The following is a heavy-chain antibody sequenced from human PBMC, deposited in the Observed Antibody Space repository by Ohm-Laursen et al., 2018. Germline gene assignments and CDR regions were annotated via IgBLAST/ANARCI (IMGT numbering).Heavy chain of an antibody. D-gene: IGHD6-6*01. J-gene: IGHJ3*02. CDR2: IYYSGST. CDR3: ARGLVGAFDI. CDR1: GGSISNYY. V-gene: IGHV4-59*08. Sequence: TLSLTCTVSGGSISNYYWSWVRQPPGKGLEWIGYIYYSGSTNYNPSLKSRVTISVDTSKNRFSVKLSSVTAADTAVYYCARGLVGAFDIWGQGTMVTVSS.